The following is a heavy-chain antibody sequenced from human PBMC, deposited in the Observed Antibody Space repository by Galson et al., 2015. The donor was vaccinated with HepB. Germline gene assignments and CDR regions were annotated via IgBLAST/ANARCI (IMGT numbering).Heavy chain of an antibody. V-gene: IGHV1-3*01. CDR3: ARGGLIVATPLGY. D-gene: IGHD5-12*01. CDR2: INAGNGNT. J-gene: IGHJ4*02. Sequence: SVKVSCKASGYTFTSYAMHWVRQAPGQRLEWMGWINAGNGNTKYSQKFQGRVTITRDTSASTAYMELSSLRSEDTAVYYCARGGLIVATPLGYWGQGTLVTVSS. CDR1: GYTFTSYA.